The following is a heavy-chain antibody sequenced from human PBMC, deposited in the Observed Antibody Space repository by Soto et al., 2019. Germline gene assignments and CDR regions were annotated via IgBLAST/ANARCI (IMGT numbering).Heavy chain of an antibody. CDR3: AHSDRDEYGDY. Sequence: QITLKESGPTLVKPTQTLTLTCTFSGFSLSTSGVGVGWIRQPPGKALEWLALIYWDDDKRYSPSLKSRLTXTXXTPKNQVVLTMTNMDPVDTATYYCAHSDRDEYGDYWGQGTLVTVSS. J-gene: IGHJ4*02. D-gene: IGHD4-17*01. V-gene: IGHV2-5*02. CDR2: IYWDDDK. CDR1: GFSLSTSGVG.